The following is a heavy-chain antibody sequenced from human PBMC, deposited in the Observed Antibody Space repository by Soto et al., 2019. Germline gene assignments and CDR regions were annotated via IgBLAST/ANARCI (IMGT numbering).Heavy chain of an antibody. CDR3: AREKSGSYYY. V-gene: IGHV4-59*01. D-gene: IGHD1-26*01. J-gene: IGHJ4*02. Sequence: SDTLSLTCTFSGFYSSSYYWSWIRQPPGKGLEWIGYIYYSGSTNYTPSLKSRVTISVDTSKNQFSLKLSSVTAADTAVYYCAREKSGSYYYWGQGTPVNSLL. CDR1: GFYSSSYY. CDR2: IYYSGST.